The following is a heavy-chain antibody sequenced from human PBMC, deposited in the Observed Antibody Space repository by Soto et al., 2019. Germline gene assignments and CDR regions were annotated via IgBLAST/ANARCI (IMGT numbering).Heavy chain of an antibody. CDR1: GFTFGNFA. V-gene: IGHV3-23*01. CDR2: ISGSGHTT. CDR3: AKGLGYCTSTSCSVDY. D-gene: IGHD2-2*01. Sequence: PGGSLRLSCAASGFTFGNFAMTWVRQAPGRGLEWVSAISGSGHTTYYADSVKGRFTISRDNSKNTLYVQMNSLRAEDTAVYYCAKGLGYCTSTSCSVDYWGQGTLVTVSS. J-gene: IGHJ4*02.